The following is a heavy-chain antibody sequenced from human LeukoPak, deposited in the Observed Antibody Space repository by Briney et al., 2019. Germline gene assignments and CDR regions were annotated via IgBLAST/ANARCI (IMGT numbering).Heavy chain of an antibody. CDR3: ARGGYSYALPYYYGMDV. Sequence: GGSLRLSCAASGFTFSNYDMHWVRRATGKGLEWVSAIDTAGDTYYPGSVKGRFTISRENAKNSLYLQINSLRAEDTAVYYCARGGYSYALPYYYGMDVWGQGTTVTVSS. CDR2: IDTAGDT. V-gene: IGHV3-13*01. CDR1: GFTFSNYD. J-gene: IGHJ6*02. D-gene: IGHD5-18*01.